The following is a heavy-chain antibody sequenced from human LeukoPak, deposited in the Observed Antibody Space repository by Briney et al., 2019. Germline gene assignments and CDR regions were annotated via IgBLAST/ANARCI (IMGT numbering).Heavy chain of an antibody. CDR1: GGTFSSYA. Sequence: SVKVSCKVSGGTFSSYAISWVRQAPGQGLEWMGGIIPIFGTANYAQKFQGRVTITADKSTSTAYMELSSLRSEDTAVYYCARDQGWNYVAYFDYWGQGTLVTVSS. D-gene: IGHD1-7*01. CDR3: ARDQGWNYVAYFDY. CDR2: IIPIFGTA. V-gene: IGHV1-69*06. J-gene: IGHJ4*02.